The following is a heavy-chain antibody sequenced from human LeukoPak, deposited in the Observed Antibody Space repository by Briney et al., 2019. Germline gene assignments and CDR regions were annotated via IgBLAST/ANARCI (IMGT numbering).Heavy chain of an antibody. J-gene: IGHJ4*02. V-gene: IGHV3-23*01. CDR1: GFMFSSNW. Sequence: GGSLRLSCAASGFMFSSNWMSWVRQAPGKGLEWVSAISNNGGYTYYADSVQGRFTISRDNSKSTLCLQMNSLRAEDTAVYYCAKQLGYCSDGSCYFPYWGQGTLVTVSS. CDR2: ISNNGGYT. D-gene: IGHD2-15*01. CDR3: AKQLGYCSDGSCYFPY.